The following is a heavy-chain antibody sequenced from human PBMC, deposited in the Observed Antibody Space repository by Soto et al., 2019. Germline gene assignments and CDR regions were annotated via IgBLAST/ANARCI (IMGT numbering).Heavy chain of an antibody. CDR2: ICPGDSDT. CDR3: ARPLAYYYDSSGSHAFDS. J-gene: IGHJ3*02. Sequence: VSIKISCQGSGYSFTSYWNGRVRQLPGQGLEWMDIICPGDSDTRYSPSFQGMVTIAADNSISTPYLQWSSLKASDTAMYYCARPLAYYYDSSGSHAFDSWGQGTMVTVSS. CDR1: GYSFTSYW. D-gene: IGHD3-22*01. V-gene: IGHV5-51*01.